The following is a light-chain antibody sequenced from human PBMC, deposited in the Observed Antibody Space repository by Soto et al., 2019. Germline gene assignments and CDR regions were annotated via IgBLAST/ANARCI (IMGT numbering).Light chain of an antibody. J-gene: IGLJ2*01. Sequence: QSALTQPPSVSGSPGQSVTISCTGTSSDIGSYNRVSWYQQSPGTAPKLMIYEVSNRPSGVPDRFSGSKSGNTASLTISGLQAEDEADYYCSSYTNSISVVFGGGTQLTVL. CDR2: EVS. CDR3: SSYTNSISVV. V-gene: IGLV2-18*02. CDR1: SSDIGSYNR.